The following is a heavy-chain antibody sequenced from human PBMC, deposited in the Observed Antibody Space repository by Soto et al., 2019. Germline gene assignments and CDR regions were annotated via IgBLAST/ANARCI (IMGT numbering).Heavy chain of an antibody. CDR1: GFTFSSYG. V-gene: IGHV3-30*18. D-gene: IGHD6-19*01. Sequence: QVQLVESGGGVVQPGRSLRLSCAASGFTFSSYGMHWVRQAPGKGLEWVAVISYDGSNKYYADSVKGRFTISRDNSKNTLYLQMNSLRAEDTAVYYCANPSIAVAGTFDYWGQGTLVTVSS. CDR2: ISYDGSNK. CDR3: ANPSIAVAGTFDY. J-gene: IGHJ4*02.